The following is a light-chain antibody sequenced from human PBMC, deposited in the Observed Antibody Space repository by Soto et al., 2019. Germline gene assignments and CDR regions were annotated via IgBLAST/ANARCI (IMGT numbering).Light chain of an antibody. V-gene: IGKV3-15*01. CDR1: QSISGT. J-gene: IGKJ1*01. CDR2: GAS. CDR3: QQYNNWPPWT. Sequence: IVLTQTPATLSLSPGERAALSCRASQSISGTLAWYQQKPGQAPRLLIYGASTRATGIPARFSGSGSGTEFTLTISSLQSEDFAVYYCQQYNNWPPWTFGQGTKVDIK.